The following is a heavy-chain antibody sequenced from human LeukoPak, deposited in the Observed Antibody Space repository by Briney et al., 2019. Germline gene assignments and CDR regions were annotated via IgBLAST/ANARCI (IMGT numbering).Heavy chain of an antibody. J-gene: IGHJ4*02. D-gene: IGHD5-18*01. CDR2: IIPILGIA. CDR1: GGTFSSYA. V-gene: IGHV1-69*04. CDR3: ARNRRTRGYSYGGLFVY. Sequence: SVKFSCKASGGTFSSYAISWVRQAPGQGLEWMGKIIPILGIANYAQKFQGRVTITAAKSTSTAYMEQSSLKTQETAVYYCARNRRTRGYSYGGLFVYWGQGALGTVSS.